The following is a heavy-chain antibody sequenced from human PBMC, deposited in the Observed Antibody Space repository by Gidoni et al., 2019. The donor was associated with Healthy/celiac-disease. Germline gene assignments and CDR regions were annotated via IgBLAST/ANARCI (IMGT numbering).Heavy chain of an antibody. Sequence: QVQLVESGGGLVKPGGSLRLSCAASGCSFSDYSMSWIRQAPGKGLEWVSYLSTSASTIYYADSVKSRFTISRDNAKNSLYLPMSSLRAEDTAVYYCARSPHSLRYFAYFYYYGMDVWGQGTTVTVSS. V-gene: IGHV3-11*01. CDR1: GCSFSDYS. D-gene: IGHD3-9*01. J-gene: IGHJ6*02. CDR3: ARSPHSLRYFAYFYYYGMDV. CDR2: LSTSASTI.